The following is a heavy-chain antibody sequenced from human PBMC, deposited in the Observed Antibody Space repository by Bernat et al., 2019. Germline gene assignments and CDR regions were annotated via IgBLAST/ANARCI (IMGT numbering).Heavy chain of an antibody. Sequence: QVQLVESGGGVVQSGGSLRLSCAASGFTFRSHGMHWVRQAPGKGLEWVAVIWYDGSDKYYADSAKGRFTISRDNSKNTLDLQLNNLRAEDTAVYYCARDLNPYTAANYYYYYGMDVWGQGTMVTVSS. V-gene: IGHV3-33*01. CDR1: GFTFRSHG. CDR2: IWYDGSDK. D-gene: IGHD2-2*02. CDR3: ARDLNPYTAANYYYYYGMDV. J-gene: IGHJ6*02.